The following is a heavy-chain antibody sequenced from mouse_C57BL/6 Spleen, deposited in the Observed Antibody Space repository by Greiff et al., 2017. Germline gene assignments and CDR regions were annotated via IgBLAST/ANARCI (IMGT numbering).Heavy chain of an antibody. D-gene: IGHD1-1*01. V-gene: IGHV1-50*01. CDR1: GYTFTSYW. Sequence: QVHVKQPGAELVKPGASVKLSCKASGYTFTSYWMQWVKQRPGQGLEWIGEIDPSDSYTNYNQKFKGKATLTVDTSSSTAYMQLSSLTSEDSAVYYCARKGTTVVLPFDYWGQGTTLTVSS. J-gene: IGHJ2*01. CDR2: IDPSDSYT. CDR3: ARKGTTVVLPFDY.